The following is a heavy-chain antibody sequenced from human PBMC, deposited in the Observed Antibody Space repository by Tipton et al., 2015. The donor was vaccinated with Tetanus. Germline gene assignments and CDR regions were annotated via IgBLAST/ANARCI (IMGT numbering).Heavy chain of an antibody. V-gene: IGHV1-69*01. D-gene: IGHD2-15*01. J-gene: IGHJ5*01. CDR1: GGTFSTFP. Sequence: QLVQSGAEVKKPGSSVKVSCKFSGGTFSTFPINWVRQAPGQELEWMGQIIPVFGTPNYAHNFQGRVTITADESTSTAYLEVNSLRSEDTAVYYCVRPDRYCSGGSCYLALDSWGQGTLITISS. CDR2: IIPVFGTP. CDR3: VRPDRYCSGGSCYLALDS.